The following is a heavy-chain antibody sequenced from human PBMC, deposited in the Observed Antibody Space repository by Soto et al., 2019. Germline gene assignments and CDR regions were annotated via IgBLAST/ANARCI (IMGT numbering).Heavy chain of an antibody. CDR2: LLHSGTT. Sequence: QVQLQESGPGLVKPSGTLSLTCAVSGDSISSPKWWTWLRQPPGKGLEWIGDLLHSGTTNYNPSPISRVALSVDTPHNQFSLKLTCETAADTAIYCCAYSTGWYRHDVWGQGTSVTVSS. CDR3: AYSTGWYRHDV. D-gene: IGHD6-19*01. J-gene: IGHJ3*01. V-gene: IGHV4-4*01. CDR1: GDSISSPKW.